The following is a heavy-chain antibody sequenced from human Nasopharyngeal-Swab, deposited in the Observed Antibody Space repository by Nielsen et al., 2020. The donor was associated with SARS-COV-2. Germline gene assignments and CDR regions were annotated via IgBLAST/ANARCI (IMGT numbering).Heavy chain of an antibody. J-gene: IGHJ4*02. Sequence: GGSLRLSCAASGFTVTYNYMSWVRQAPGKGLEWVSLISTGGTTSYADSVKGRFTISRDISKNTLYLQMNSLRAEDTAMYYCARDETQQIRGWGYWGQGTLVTVSS. CDR1: GFTVTYNY. D-gene: IGHD1-26*01. V-gene: IGHV3-53*01. CDR2: ISTGGTT. CDR3: ARDETQQIRGWGY.